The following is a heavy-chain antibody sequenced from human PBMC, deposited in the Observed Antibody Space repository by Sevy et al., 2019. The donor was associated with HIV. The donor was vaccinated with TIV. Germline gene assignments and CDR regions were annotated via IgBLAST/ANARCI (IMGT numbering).Heavy chain of an antibody. V-gene: IGHV3-7*01. J-gene: IGHJ4*02. CDR2: IKADGSDK. CDR3: AHETFGRFES. Sequence: GGSLRLSCAASGFTFSANWMNWVRQAPGKGLEWVANIKADGSDKHYVDSMEGRFTISRDNAKNLLFMKMNSLRVEDTAVYYCAHETFGRFESWGQGTLVTVSS. CDR1: GFTFSANW. D-gene: IGHD3-16*01.